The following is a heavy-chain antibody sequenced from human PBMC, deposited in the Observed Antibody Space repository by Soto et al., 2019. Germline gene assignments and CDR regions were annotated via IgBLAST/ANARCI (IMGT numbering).Heavy chain of an antibody. CDR1: GGSMRNYF. Sequence: SETLSLTCTVSGGSMRNYFWTWIRQPPGKGLEWIGYIHYSGTTSFFPSYNPSLRSRVTISEDTSKNQFSLKLLSVAPADTAVYFCAAGEASSRNLAPYDLDFWGQGTLVTVSS. D-gene: IGHD6-13*01. CDR2: IHYSGTT. CDR3: AAGEASSRNLAPYDLDF. J-gene: IGHJ4*02. V-gene: IGHV4-59*01.